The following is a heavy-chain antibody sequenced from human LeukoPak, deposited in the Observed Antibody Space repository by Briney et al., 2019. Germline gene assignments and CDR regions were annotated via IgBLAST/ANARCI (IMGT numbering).Heavy chain of an antibody. D-gene: IGHD3-3*02. CDR2: LKPDGGEE. CDR3: ARDISHFDD. CDR1: EFNFREYW. Sequence: GAEQILYCACSEFNFREYWLSSVRQAEGRGVGCLANLKPDGGEEYLLDTVRGRFTISRDNAKSSLYRQMEGPRTEQRVVDYCARDISHFDDWGQGTLVTVS. V-gene: IGHV3-7*04. J-gene: IGHJ4*02.